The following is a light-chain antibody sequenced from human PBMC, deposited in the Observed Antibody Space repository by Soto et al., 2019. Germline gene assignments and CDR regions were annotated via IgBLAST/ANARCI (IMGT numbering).Light chain of an antibody. CDR3: RSYTSSSPPYV. CDR2: DVS. V-gene: IGLV2-14*01. J-gene: IGLJ1*01. CDR1: SSDVGGYNY. Sequence: QSALTQPASVSGSPGQSITISCTGTSSDVGGYNYVSWYQQHPGKAPKLMIYDVSNRPSGVSNRFSGCKSGNTASLTISGLQAEDEAHYYCRSYTSSSPPYVFGTGTKLTVL.